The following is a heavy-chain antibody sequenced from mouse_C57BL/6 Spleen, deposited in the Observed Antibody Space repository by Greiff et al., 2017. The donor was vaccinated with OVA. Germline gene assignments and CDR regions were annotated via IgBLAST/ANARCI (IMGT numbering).Heavy chain of an antibody. CDR1: GYTFTSYW. Sequence: QVQLQQPGAVLVRPGSSVKLSCKASGYTFTSYWMHWVKQRPIQGLEWIGNIDPSDSETNYNQKFKDKATLTVDKSSSTAYMQRSSLTSEDSAVYYCAREGPLSFDYWGQGTTLTVSS. D-gene: IGHD1-1*01. V-gene: IGHV1-52*01. CDR2: IDPSDSET. J-gene: IGHJ2*01. CDR3: AREGPLSFDY.